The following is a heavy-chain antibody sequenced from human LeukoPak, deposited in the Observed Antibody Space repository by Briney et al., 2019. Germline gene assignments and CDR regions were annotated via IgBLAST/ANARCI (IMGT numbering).Heavy chain of an antibody. J-gene: IGHJ4*02. D-gene: IGHD3-10*01. V-gene: IGHV3-64*01. CDR2: ISTNGGST. CDR3: AKGSDGSGSYGIDY. Sequence: GGSLRLSCAASGFTFSAYGMHWVRQAPGKGLEYVSAISTNGGSTFYANSVKGRFTISRDKSKNTLYLQMNSLRVEDTAVYYCAKGSDGSGSYGIDYWGQGTLVTVAS. CDR1: GFTFSAYG.